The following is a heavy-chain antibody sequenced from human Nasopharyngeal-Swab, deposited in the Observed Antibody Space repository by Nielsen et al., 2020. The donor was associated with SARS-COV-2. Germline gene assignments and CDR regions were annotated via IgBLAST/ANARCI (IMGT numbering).Heavy chain of an antibody. V-gene: IGHV5-51*01. Sequence: CKGSGYSFTSYWIGWGRQMPGKGLERMGIIYPGDPDTRYSPSFQGQVTISADKSISTAYLQWSSLRASSTAMYYWARHLRRGGDSGGDWFDPWGQGTLVTVSS. D-gene: IGHD2-21*01. CDR2: IYPGDPDT. CDR3: ARHLRRGGDSGGDWFDP. J-gene: IGHJ5*02. CDR1: GYSFTSYW.